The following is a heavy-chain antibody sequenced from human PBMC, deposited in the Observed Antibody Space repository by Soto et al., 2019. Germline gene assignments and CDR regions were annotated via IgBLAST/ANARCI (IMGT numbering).Heavy chain of an antibody. CDR2: TYHSGNT. CDR1: GATISTGGYT. D-gene: IGHD4-17*01. CDR3: ARETDGDYVGYFDP. V-gene: IGHV4-30-2*01. J-gene: IGHJ5*02. Sequence: QLQLQESGSRLVKFSETLSLTCDVSGATISTGGYTWAWSQQPPGKGVGWIGHTYHSGNTYYNPPRKSRVIISVDRSKNQFSLKVTAVTAADTAVYYCARETDGDYVGYFDPWGPGILVTVSS.